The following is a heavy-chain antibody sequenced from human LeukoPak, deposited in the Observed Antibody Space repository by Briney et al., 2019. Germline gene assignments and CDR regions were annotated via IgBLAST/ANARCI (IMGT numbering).Heavy chain of an antibody. Sequence: PGGSLRLSCSASGFTFSAYTMNWVRQAPGQGLEWVSSINDSGGNTYYADSVKGRFTISRDNSKNTPYLQMNSLRVEDTAIYYCAFRLEWLRNWGQGTLVTVSS. J-gene: IGHJ4*02. D-gene: IGHD3-3*01. CDR3: AFRLEWLRN. V-gene: IGHV3-23*01. CDR1: GFTFSAYT. CDR2: INDSGGNT.